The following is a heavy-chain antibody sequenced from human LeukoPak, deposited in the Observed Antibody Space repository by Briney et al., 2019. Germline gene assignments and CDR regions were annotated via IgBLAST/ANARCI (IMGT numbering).Heavy chain of an antibody. D-gene: IGHD3-3*01. J-gene: IGHJ4*02. CDR2: ISAYNGNT. V-gene: IGHV1-18*01. CDR3: AREPQVRFLEWFPEDY. CDR1: GYTFTSYG. Sequence: ASVKVSCKASGYTFTSYGISWVRQAPGQGLEWMGWISAYNGNTNYAQKLQGRVTMTTDTSTSTAYMELGSLRSDDTAVYYCAREPQVRFLEWFPEDYWGQGTLVTVSS.